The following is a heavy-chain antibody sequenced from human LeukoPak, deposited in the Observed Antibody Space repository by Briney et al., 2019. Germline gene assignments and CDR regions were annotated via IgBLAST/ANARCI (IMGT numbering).Heavy chain of an antibody. CDR1: GLTVSSSY. CDR3: ARGGGAFCGGDCHRNFDS. D-gene: IGHD2-21*02. Sequence: PGGSLRLSSSASGLTVSSSYMSWVRQAPGKGLEWVSVIYSGGSTYYADSVKGRFTISRDSSKNTLYLQMNSLRAEDTAVYYCARGGGAFCGGDCHRNFDSWGQGALVTVSS. V-gene: IGHV3-53*01. J-gene: IGHJ4*02. CDR2: IYSGGST.